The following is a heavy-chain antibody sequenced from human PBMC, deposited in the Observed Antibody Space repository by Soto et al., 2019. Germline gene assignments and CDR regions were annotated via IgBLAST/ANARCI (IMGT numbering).Heavy chain of an antibody. CDR2: IYYTGTT. J-gene: IGHJ4*02. D-gene: IGHD6-19*01. CDR1: GGSISGSDYY. V-gene: IGHV4-39*01. Sequence: QLQLQESGPGLVEPSETLSLTCTVSGGSISGSDYYWDWIRQPPGKGLEWLGTIYYTGTTYYNPSLKSRVTLSVDTSKNQFSLNLNSVSATDTAVYFCADMRGQWLPRDWGQGTLVTVSS. CDR3: ADMRGQWLPRD.